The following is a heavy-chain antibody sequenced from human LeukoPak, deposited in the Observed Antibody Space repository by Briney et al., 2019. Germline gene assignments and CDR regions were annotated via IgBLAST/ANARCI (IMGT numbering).Heavy chain of an antibody. J-gene: IGHJ6*03. CDR3: ARAGGYGDYWGYYYYYTDV. Sequence: GGSLRLSCAASGFTFSSYSMNWVRQAPGKGLEWVSYISSSSSTIYYADSVKGRFTISRDNAKNSLYLQMNSLRDEDTAVYYCARAGGYGDYWGYYYYYTDVWGKGTTVTVSS. CDR1: GFTFSSYS. CDR2: ISSSSSTI. V-gene: IGHV3-48*02. D-gene: IGHD4-17*01.